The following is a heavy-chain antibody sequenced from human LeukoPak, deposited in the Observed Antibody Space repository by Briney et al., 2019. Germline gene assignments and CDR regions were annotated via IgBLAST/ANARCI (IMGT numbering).Heavy chain of an antibody. CDR2: ISYDGSNK. Sequence: GRSLRLSCAASGFTFSSYGMHWVRQAPGKGLEWVAVISYDGSNKYYADFVKGRFTISRDNSKNTLYLQMNSLRAEDTAVYYCAKEGYCSSTSCYFVDCWGQGTLVTVSS. CDR3: AKEGYCSSTSCYFVDC. CDR1: GFTFSSYG. D-gene: IGHD2-2*01. J-gene: IGHJ4*02. V-gene: IGHV3-30*18.